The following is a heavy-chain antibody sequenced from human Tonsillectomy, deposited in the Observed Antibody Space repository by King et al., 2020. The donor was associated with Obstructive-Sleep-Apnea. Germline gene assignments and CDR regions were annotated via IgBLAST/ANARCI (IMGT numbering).Heavy chain of an antibody. J-gene: IGHJ4*02. V-gene: IGHV3-30*18. CDR3: AKDRGFGEKPTLFDY. CDR2: ISYDGSNK. Sequence: VQLVESGGGVVQPGRSLRLSCAASGFAFTSYGMHWVRQAPVKGLEWVAVISYDGSNKYYADSVKGRFTISRDNSKNTLSLHMNSLRLEDTAVYYCAKDRGFGEKPTLFDYWGQGTLVTVSS. D-gene: IGHD3-10*01. CDR1: GFAFTSYG.